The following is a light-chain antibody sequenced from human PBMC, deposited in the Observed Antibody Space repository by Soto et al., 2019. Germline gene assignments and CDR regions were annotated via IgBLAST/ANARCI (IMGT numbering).Light chain of an antibody. CDR1: QGMSTY. J-gene: IGKJ4*01. CDR2: SAS. Sequence: DIQLTQSPSFLSASVGVTVTITCRASQGMSTYLAWYQQKPGKVPKLLIRSASTLQSGVPPRFSGGGSGTEFTHTISTLQPDDSGIFYCQQLNGYQLAFGGGTNVDIK. V-gene: IGKV1-9*01. CDR3: QQLNGYQLA.